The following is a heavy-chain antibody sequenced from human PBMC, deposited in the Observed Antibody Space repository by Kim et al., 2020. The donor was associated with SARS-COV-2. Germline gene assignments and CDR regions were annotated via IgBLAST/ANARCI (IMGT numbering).Heavy chain of an antibody. Sequence: ITNYNPSLKSRVTIAVDTSKNQFSLKLSSVTAADTAVYYCARGKSGGSGYWGQGTLVTVSS. D-gene: IGHD5-12*01. J-gene: IGHJ4*02. CDR2: IT. V-gene: IGHV4-34*01. CDR3: ARGKSGGSGY.